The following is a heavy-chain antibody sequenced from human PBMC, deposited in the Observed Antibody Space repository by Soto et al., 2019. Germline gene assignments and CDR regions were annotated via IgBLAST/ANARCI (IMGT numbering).Heavy chain of an antibody. V-gene: IGHV4-34*01. CDR2: IYHSGST. Sequence: SATLSLTCAVYGGSFSGYYWSWIRQPPGKGLEWIGYIYHSGSTYYNPSLKSRVTISVDRSKNQFSLKLSSVTAADTAVYYCARGMTTVTTFDYWGQGTLVTVSS. CDR3: ARGMTTVTTFDY. J-gene: IGHJ4*02. D-gene: IGHD4-17*01. CDR1: GGSFSGYY.